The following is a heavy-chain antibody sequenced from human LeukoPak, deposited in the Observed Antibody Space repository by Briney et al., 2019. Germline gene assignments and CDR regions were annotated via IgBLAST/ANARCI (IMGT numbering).Heavy chain of an antibody. CDR1: GFTFSSYS. D-gene: IGHD3-10*01. CDR2: ISSRSSSI. J-gene: IGHJ4*02. CDR3: AREDYGSGGYYFDY. V-gene: IGHV3-21*01. Sequence: GGSLRLSCAASGFTFSSYSMNWVRQAPGKGLEWVSSISSRSSSIYYADSVEGRFIISRDNAKNSLYLQMNSLRAEDTAVYYCAREDYGSGGYYFDYWGQGTLVTVSS.